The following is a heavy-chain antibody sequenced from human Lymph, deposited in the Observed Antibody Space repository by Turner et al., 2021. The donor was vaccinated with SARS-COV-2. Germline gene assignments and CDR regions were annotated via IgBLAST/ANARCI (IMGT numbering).Heavy chain of an antibody. CDR3: ARDIPTTANYFDY. D-gene: IGHD4-17*01. V-gene: IGHV3-21*01. J-gene: IGHJ4*02. Sequence: EVQLVECGGGLVKPGGYVSLSCAASGLTFSIYSMNCDRQAPGKGLVWIAAIRSSSIDIDYAGSVKGRFTISRDEAKNSLYLQMNSLGADDTAVYYCARDIPTTANYFDYWGQGTLVTVSS. CDR2: IRSSSIDI. CDR1: GLTFSIYS.